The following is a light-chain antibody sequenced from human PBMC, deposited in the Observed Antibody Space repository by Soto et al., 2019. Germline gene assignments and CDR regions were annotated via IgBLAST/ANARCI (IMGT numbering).Light chain of an antibody. J-gene: IGKJ1*01. V-gene: IGKV1-5*03. Sequence: QITQSPSTVSAPVADRVTITCRARRGVSRWLAWYQQKPGKAPKLLIYKASTLKSGVPSRFTGSGSGTEFTLTISSLQPDDFATYYCQQYDSHSTFGQGTKVDIK. CDR3: QQYDSHST. CDR2: KAS. CDR1: RGVSRW.